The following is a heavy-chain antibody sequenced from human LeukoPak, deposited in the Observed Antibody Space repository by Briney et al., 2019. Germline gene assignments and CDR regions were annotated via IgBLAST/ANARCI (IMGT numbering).Heavy chain of an antibody. CDR2: IKQDGSEK. D-gene: IGHD3-3*01. CDR1: GFTFISYW. CDR3: ARDRMYYGLLNTAY. Sequence: PGGALRLSCAASGFTFISYWMSWVRQAPGKGLEWVANIKQDGSEKYYVDSVNGRFTISRDNAKNSRYLQMNSLRAEDTAVYYCARDRMYYGLLNTAYWGQGTLVTVSS. V-gene: IGHV3-7*01. J-gene: IGHJ4*02.